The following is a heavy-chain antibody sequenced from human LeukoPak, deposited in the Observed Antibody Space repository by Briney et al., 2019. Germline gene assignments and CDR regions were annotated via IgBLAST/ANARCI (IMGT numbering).Heavy chain of an antibody. D-gene: IGHD7-27*01. J-gene: IGHJ5*02. CDR1: GYIFSNYG. CDR2: ISSGGNT. V-gene: IGHV1-18*01. CDR3: ARDFAWGSGGAPIDDNWLDP. Sequence: GASVKVSCKATGYIFSNYGISWVRQAPGHGPEWMGWISSGGNTNYAPKFQDRATMTTDTSTSTAYMELRSLRFDDTAVYYCARDFAWGSGGAPIDDNWLDPWGQGTLVTVSP.